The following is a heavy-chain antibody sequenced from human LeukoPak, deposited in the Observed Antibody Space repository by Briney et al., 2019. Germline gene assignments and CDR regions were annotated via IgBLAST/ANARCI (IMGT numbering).Heavy chain of an antibody. CDR3: ARDMGFGELSIDY. CDR1: GGTFSSYA. V-gene: IGHV1-69*04. J-gene: IGHJ4*02. Sequence: SVKVSCKASGGTFSSYAISWVRQAPGQGLEWVGRIIPILGIANYTQKFQGRVTITADKSTSTAYMELSSLRSEDTAVYYCARDMGFGELSIDYWGQGTLVTVSS. CDR2: IIPILGIA. D-gene: IGHD3-10*01.